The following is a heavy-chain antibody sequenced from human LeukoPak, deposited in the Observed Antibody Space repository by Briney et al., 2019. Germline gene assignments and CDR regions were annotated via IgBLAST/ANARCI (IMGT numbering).Heavy chain of an antibody. V-gene: IGHV3-11*01. D-gene: IGHD2-15*01. Sequence: GGSLRLSCAASGFTFSDYYMSWIRRAPGKGLEWVSYISSSASSIYYADSVKGRFTISRDNVKNSLYLQMNSLRAEDTAVYYCARTPSYCSGGRCYVSHYFDYWGQGTLATVSS. CDR1: GFTFSDYY. CDR3: ARTPSYCSGGRCYVSHYFDY. CDR2: ISSSASSI. J-gene: IGHJ4*02.